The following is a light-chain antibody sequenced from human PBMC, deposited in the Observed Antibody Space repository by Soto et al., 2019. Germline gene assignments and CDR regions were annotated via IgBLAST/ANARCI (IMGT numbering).Light chain of an antibody. J-gene: IGKJ1*01. CDR1: QSISSY. CDR2: AAS. Sequence: PLAHPPFPLSSYVGGRVTIPLRASQSISSYLNWYQQKPGKAPKFLIFAASSLQSGVPSRFSGSGSGTEFTLTISSLQSEDFAVYYCQQYYRWPQTFGHGTKVDNK. CDR3: QQYYRWPQT. V-gene: IGKV1-39*01.